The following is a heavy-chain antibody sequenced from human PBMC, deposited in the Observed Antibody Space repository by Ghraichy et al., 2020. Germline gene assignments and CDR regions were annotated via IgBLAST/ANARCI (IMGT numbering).Heavy chain of an antibody. CDR3: ARNYDFWSAHSVLNNNYHYYYMDV. CDR1: GYIFISHS. V-gene: IGHV1-18*01. D-gene: IGHD3-3*01. Sequence: ASVKVSCKASGYIFISHSISWVRQAPGQGLEWMGWISVNNDNTNYAQKFQGRVTMTTDRSTSTVYMELRSLRSDDTAVYYCARNYDFWSAHSVLNNNYHYYYMDVWGKGTTVTVSS. J-gene: IGHJ6*03. CDR2: ISVNNDNT.